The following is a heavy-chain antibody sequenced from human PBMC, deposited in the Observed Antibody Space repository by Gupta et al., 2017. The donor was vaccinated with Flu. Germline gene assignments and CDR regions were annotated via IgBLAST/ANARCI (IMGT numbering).Heavy chain of an antibody. CDR1: GYTFTAYG. CDR3: ARASGGYSRLDY. V-gene: IGHV1-18*01. CDR2: IGAYSGKT. J-gene: IGHJ4*02. D-gene: IGHD5-18*01. Sequence: QVQLVQSGAEVKKPGASVKVSCKASGYTFTAYGITWVRQAPGQGLEWMGWIGAYSGKTNYAQKFQDRITVTTDTSTTTTYMELRSLRSDDTAVYYCARASGGYSRLDYWGQGTLVSVSS.